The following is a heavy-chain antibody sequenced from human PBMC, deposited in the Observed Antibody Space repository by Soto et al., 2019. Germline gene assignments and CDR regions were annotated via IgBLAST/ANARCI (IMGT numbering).Heavy chain of an antibody. CDR2: VSSGSSSI. Sequence: AGGSLRLSCAASGFTFSSYSMNWVRQAPGKGLEWVSYVSSGSSSIYYADSVKGRFTISRDNAKNSLFLQMNRLRAEDTAVYYCAREEVVVALLDHWGKGTLVTVSS. J-gene: IGHJ4*02. D-gene: IGHD2-15*01. CDR3: AREEVVVALLDH. V-gene: IGHV3-48*01. CDR1: GFTFSSYS.